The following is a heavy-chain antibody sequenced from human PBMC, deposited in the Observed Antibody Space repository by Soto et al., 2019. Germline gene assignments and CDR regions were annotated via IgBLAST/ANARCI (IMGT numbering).Heavy chain of an antibody. CDR1: GGSISSGGYY. Sequence: SETLSLTCIVSGGSISSGGYYWSWIRQHPGKGLEWIGYIYYSGSTYYNPSLKSRVTISVDTSKNQFSLKLSSVTAADTAVYYCARVGCSSTSCPYGPFDYWGQGTLVTVSS. J-gene: IGHJ4*02. CDR2: IYYSGST. D-gene: IGHD2-2*01. CDR3: ARVGCSSTSCPYGPFDY. V-gene: IGHV4-31*03.